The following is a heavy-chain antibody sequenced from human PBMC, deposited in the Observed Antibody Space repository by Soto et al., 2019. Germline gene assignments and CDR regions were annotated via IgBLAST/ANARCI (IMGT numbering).Heavy chain of an antibody. D-gene: IGHD2-21*02. Sequence: ASVKVSCKASGYTFTSYGISWVRQAPGQGLEWMGWISAYNGNTNYAQKLQGRVTMTTDTSTSTAYMELRSLRSDDTAVYYCARAGGDYYYYYYGMDVWGQGTTVTVSS. CDR3: ARAGGDYYYYYYGMDV. V-gene: IGHV1-18*01. CDR2: ISAYNGNT. CDR1: GYTFTSYG. J-gene: IGHJ6*02.